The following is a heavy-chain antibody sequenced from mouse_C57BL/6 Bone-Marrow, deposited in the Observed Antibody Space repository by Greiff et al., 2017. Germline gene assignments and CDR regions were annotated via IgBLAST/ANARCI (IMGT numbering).Heavy chain of an antibody. Sequence: QVQLQQSGAELVRPGTSVKVSCKASGYAFTNYLIEWVKQRPGQGLEWIGVINPGSGGTNYNEKFKGKATLTADKSSSTAYMQLSSLTSEDSAVYFCARSGYDGYFYFDYWGQGTTLTVSS. CDR2: INPGSGGT. J-gene: IGHJ2*01. V-gene: IGHV1-54*01. CDR3: ARSGYDGYFYFDY. D-gene: IGHD2-3*01. CDR1: GYAFTNYL.